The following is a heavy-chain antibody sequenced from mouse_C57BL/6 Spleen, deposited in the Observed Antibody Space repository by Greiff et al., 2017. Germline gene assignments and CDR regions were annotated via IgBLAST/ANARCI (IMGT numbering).Heavy chain of an antibody. J-gene: IGHJ1*03. Sequence: QVQLQQSGAELARPGASVKLSCKASGYTFTSYGISWVKQRTGQGLEWIGEIYPRSGNTYYNEKFKGKATLTAGKSSSTAYMELRSLTSEDSAVYFCARPGSSHWYFDVWGTGTTVTVSS. V-gene: IGHV1-81*01. D-gene: IGHD1-1*01. CDR1: GYTFTSYG. CDR2: IYPRSGNT. CDR3: ARPGSSHWYFDV.